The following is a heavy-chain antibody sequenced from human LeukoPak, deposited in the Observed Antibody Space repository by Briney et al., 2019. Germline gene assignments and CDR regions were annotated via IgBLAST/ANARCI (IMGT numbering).Heavy chain of an antibody. D-gene: IGHD3-10*01. CDR2: ISGDGDII. Sequence: GGSLRLSCAASGFTFSDHCMSWIRQAPGKGLEWIAHISGDGDIIYHKDSFQGRFAISRDNAKNSLYLQMNNLRAEDTAVYYCTRDPYGSGSEGYFYYMDVWGKGTTVTVS. CDR3: TRDPYGSGSEGYFYYMDV. J-gene: IGHJ6*03. V-gene: IGHV3-11*04. CDR1: GFTFSDHC.